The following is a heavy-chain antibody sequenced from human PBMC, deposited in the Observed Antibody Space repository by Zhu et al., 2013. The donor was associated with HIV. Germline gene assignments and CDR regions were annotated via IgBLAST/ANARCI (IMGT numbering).Heavy chain of an antibody. CDR2: INPNSGGT. CDR1: GYTFTGYY. Sequence: QVQLVQSGAEVKKPGASVKVSCKASGYTFTGYYMHWVRQAPGQGLEWMGWINPNSGGTNYAQKFQGRVTMTRDTSISTAYMELSRLRSDDTAVYYCAREEEYYYDSSGYYSWGQGTLVTVSS. D-gene: IGHD3-22*01. CDR3: AREEEYYYDSSGYYS. V-gene: IGHV1-2*02. J-gene: IGHJ4*02.